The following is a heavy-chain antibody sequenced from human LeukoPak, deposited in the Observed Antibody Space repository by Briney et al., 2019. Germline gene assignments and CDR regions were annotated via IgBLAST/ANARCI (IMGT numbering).Heavy chain of an antibody. CDR3: ARSDGYLLDY. CDR2: INHSGST. J-gene: IGHJ4*02. D-gene: IGHD5-24*01. V-gene: IGHV4-34*01. CDR1: GGSFSGYY. Sequence: PSETLSLTCAVYGGSFSGYYWSWIRQPPGKGLEWIGEINHSGSTNYNPSLKSRVTISVDTSKNQFSLKLSSVTAADTAVYYCARSDGYLLDYWGQGTLVTVSS.